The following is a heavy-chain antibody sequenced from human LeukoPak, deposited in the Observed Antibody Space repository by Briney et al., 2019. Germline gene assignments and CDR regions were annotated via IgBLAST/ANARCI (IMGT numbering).Heavy chain of an antibody. V-gene: IGHV1-2*02. CDR2: INPNSGGT. CDR3: ARYDFWSGHPMDV. J-gene: IGHJ6*04. D-gene: IGHD3-3*01. Sequence: GASVKVSCKASGYTFTGYYMHWVRQAPGQGLEWMGWINPNSGGTNYAQKFQGRVTMTRDTSISTAYMELSRLRSDDTAVYYCARYDFWSGHPMDVWGKGTTVTVSS. CDR1: GYTFTGYY.